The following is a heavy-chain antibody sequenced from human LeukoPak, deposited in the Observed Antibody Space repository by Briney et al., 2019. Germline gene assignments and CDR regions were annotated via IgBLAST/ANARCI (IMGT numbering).Heavy chain of an antibody. CDR1: GFSLSSYW. V-gene: IGHV3-74*01. Sequence: GGSLRLSCAASGFSLSSYWMHWVRQAPGKGLVWVLRVNGDGSRTSYADSVKGRFTISRDDAKNTLYLQMNSLRAEDTAVYYCAREGYFDSSGYDLGYWGQGTLVTVSS. J-gene: IGHJ4*02. CDR2: VNGDGSRT. CDR3: AREGYFDSSGYDLGY. D-gene: IGHD3-22*01.